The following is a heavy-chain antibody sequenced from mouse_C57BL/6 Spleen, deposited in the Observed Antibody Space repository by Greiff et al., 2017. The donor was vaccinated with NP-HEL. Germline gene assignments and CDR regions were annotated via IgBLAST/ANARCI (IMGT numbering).Heavy chain of an antibody. CDR1: GFTFSSYG. J-gene: IGHJ4*01. CDR3: ARGQAVVAKDAMDY. CDR2: ISSGGSYT. D-gene: IGHD1-1*01. V-gene: IGHV5-6*01. Sequence: EVQVVESGGDLVKPGGSLKLSCAASGFTFSSYGMSWVRQTPDKRLELVATISSGGSYTYYPDSVKGRFTISRDNAKNTLYLQMSSLKSEDTAMYYCARGQAVVAKDAMDYWGQGTSVTVSS.